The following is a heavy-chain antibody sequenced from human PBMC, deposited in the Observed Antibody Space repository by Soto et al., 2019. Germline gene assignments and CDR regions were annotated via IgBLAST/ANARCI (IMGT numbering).Heavy chain of an antibody. Sequence: SETLSLTXTVSGGSISSYYWSWIRQPPGKGLEWIGYIYYSGSTNYNPSLKSRVTISVDTSKNQFSLKLSSVTAADTAVYYCAIDYGDDDHYYYGMDNWGQGLLVTVSS. CDR1: GGSISSYY. CDR2: IYYSGST. V-gene: IGHV4-59*01. D-gene: IGHD4-17*01. CDR3: AIDYGDDDHYYYGMDN. J-gene: IGHJ6*01.